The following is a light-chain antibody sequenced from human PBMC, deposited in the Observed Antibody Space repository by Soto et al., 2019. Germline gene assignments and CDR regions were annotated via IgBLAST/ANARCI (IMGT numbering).Light chain of an antibody. Sequence: QSALTQPASVSGSPGQSITISCTGTSSDVGSYNYVSWYQQYPGKAPKLMIYDVSNRPSGVSYRFSGSKSGNTASLTISGLQAEDEADYCSSYTTSSTHVVFGGGTQLTVL. V-gene: IGLV2-14*01. J-gene: IGLJ2*01. CDR1: SSDVGSYNY. CDR2: DVS. CDR3: SSYTTSSTHVV.